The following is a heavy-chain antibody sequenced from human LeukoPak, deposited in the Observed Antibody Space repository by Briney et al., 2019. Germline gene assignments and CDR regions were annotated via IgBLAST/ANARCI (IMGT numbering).Heavy chain of an antibody. CDR3: ARGFVGGPWPYFDY. D-gene: IGHD4-23*01. CDR2: INHSGST. Sequence: PSETLSLTCAVYGGSFRGYYWSWIRQPPGKGLEWIGEINHSGSTNYNPSLKSRVTISVDTSKNQFSLKLSSVTAADTAVYYCARGFVGGPWPYFDYWGQGTLVTVSS. J-gene: IGHJ4*02. CDR1: GGSFRGYY. V-gene: IGHV4-34*01.